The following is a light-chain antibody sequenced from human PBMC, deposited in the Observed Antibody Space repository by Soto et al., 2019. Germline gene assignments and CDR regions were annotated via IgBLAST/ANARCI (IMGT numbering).Light chain of an antibody. CDR3: QVLDSSSDHVV. CDR1: NIGSKS. CDR2: YDS. V-gene: IGLV3-21*04. Sequence: SYELTQPPSVSVAPGKTARITCGGNNIGSKSVHWYQQKPGQAPVLVIYYDSDRPSGIPELFSGSNSGNTAPLTISRVEAGDEADYYCQVLDSSSDHVVFGGGTKLTVL. J-gene: IGLJ2*01.